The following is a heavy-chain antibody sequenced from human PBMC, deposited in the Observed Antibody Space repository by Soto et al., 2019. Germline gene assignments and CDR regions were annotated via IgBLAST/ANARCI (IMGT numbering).Heavy chain of an antibody. CDR2: LYYSGST. CDR3: AGGSYYYESSGYSHY. V-gene: IGHV4-30-4*01. D-gene: IGHD3-22*01. Sequence: QVQLQESGPGLGKPSQTLSLTCTVSGGSISSGDYYWGWIRQPPGKCLEWIGYLYYSGSTYYNPSLKSRVNISVDTSKSQFSLKLSSVTAADTAVYYCAGGSYYYESSGYSHYWGQGTLVTVSS. CDR1: GGSISSGDYY. J-gene: IGHJ4*02.